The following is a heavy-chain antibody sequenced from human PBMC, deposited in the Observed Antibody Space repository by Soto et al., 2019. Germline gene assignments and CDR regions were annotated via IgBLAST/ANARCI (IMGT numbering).Heavy chain of an antibody. CDR1: GGSISRGGYS. D-gene: IGHD4-4*01. V-gene: IGHV4-30-2*01. J-gene: IGHJ4*02. CDR3: ARGMTTVTTLDY. Sequence: SETLSLTCAVSGGSISRGGYSWSWIRQPPGKGLEWIGYIYHSGSTYYNPSLKSRITISIDRSKNQLSLKLSSVTAADTAVYYCARGMTTVTTLDYWGQGTLVTVSS. CDR2: IYHSGST.